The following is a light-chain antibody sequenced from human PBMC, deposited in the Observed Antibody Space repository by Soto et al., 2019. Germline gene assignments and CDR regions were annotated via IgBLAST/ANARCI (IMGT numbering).Light chain of an antibody. CDR1: QGISQY. CDR2: AAI. J-gene: IGKJ1*01. V-gene: IGKV1-9*01. Sequence: DIHLTQSPSLLSASVGDRVTITCRASQGISQYVAWYQQKPGKAPKLLIYAAIVLQGGVPSRFSGSGSGTEFTLTISSLQPDDFATYYCQQYNSYPWTFGQGTKVDIK. CDR3: QQYNSYPWT.